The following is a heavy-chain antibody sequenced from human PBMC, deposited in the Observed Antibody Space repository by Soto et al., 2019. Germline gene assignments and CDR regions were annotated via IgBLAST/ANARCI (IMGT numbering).Heavy chain of an antibody. CDR3: AKDGGDYGDYTVDY. Sequence: QVQLVESGGGVVQPGRSLRLSCAASGFTFSSYGMHWVRQAPGKGLEWVAVISYDGSNKYYADSVKGRFTISRDNSKNTLYLQMNSLRAEDTAVYYCAKDGGDYGDYTVDYWGQGTLVTVSS. CDR2: ISYDGSNK. D-gene: IGHD4-17*01. V-gene: IGHV3-30*18. J-gene: IGHJ4*02. CDR1: GFTFSSYG.